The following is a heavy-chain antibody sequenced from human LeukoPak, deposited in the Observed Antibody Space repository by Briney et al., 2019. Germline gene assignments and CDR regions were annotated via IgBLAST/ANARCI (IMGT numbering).Heavy chain of an antibody. Sequence: PSETLSLTCAVYGGSFSGYYWSWIRQLPGKGLEWIGEINHSGSTNYNPSLKSRVTISVDTSKNQFSLKLSSVTAADTAVYYCARVGGATTFDNWFDPWGQGTLVTVSS. V-gene: IGHV4-34*01. J-gene: IGHJ5*02. D-gene: IGHD1-26*01. CDR2: INHSGST. CDR3: ARVGGATTFDNWFDP. CDR1: GGSFSGYY.